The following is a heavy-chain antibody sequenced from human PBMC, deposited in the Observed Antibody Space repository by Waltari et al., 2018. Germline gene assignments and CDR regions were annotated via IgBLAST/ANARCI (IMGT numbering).Heavy chain of an antibody. CDR3: ALLRVVSVFDPFDT. V-gene: IGHV3-74*01. CDR1: GFTFGPSW. J-gene: IGHJ4*02. Sequence: EVQLVESGGGLVQPGGSLRLSCAASGFTFGPSWMHWVRQVPGKGLVWVSRINGTSLTTNYADSVKGRFTISRDNAKSTLYLQMNSLTPEDTGVYYCALLRVVSVFDPFDTWGQGTLVTVSS. D-gene: IGHD2-15*01. CDR2: INGTSLTT.